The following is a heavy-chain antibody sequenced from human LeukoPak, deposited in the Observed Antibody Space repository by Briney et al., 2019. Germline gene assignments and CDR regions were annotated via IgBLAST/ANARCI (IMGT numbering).Heavy chain of an antibody. CDR2: IYHSGTT. CDR1: GGSISNTNW. D-gene: IGHD4-23*01. V-gene: IGHV4-4*02. J-gene: IGHJ4*02. Sequence: SSETLSLTCAVSGGSISNTNWWSWVRQPPGKGLEWIGEIYHSGTTNYNPSLKSRVTISVDKSKNQLSLKLSSVTAADTATYYCAAWGVDYGGNFDYSDYWGQGTLVTVSS. CDR3: AAWGVDYGGNFDYSDY.